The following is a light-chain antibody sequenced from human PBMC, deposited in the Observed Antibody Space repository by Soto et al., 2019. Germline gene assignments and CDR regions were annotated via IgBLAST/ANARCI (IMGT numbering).Light chain of an antibody. Sequence: EFLLTQSPGTLSLSTGDRATLSCRASQTVRNNYLAWYQQKPGQAPRLLIYDASSRATGIPDRFSGGGSGTDFTLTISRLEPEDFAVYYCQQFSSYPLTFGGGTKEDI. CDR3: QQFSSYPLT. J-gene: IGKJ4*01. CDR2: DAS. CDR1: QTVRNNY. V-gene: IGKV3-20*01.